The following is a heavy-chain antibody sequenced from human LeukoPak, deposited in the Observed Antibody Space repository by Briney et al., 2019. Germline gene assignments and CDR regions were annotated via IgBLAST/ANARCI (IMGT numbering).Heavy chain of an antibody. D-gene: IGHD3-16*02. CDR3: ALPKYDYVWGSYRDAFDI. V-gene: IGHV3-21*01. Sequence: GGSLRLSCAASGFTFSSYWMHWVRQAPGKGLEWVSSISSSSSYIYYADSVKGRFTISRDNAKNSLYLQMNSLRAEDTAVYYCALPKYDYVWGSYRDAFDIWGQGTMVTVSS. CDR2: ISSSSSYI. J-gene: IGHJ3*02. CDR1: GFTFSSYW.